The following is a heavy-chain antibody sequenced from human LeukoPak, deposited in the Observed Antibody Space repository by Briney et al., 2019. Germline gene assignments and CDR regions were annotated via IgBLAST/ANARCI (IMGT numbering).Heavy chain of an antibody. D-gene: IGHD5-18*01. V-gene: IGHV4-59*01. CDR3: ARDLYTADGMDV. Sequence: SETLSLTCAVSGGSISGYYWSWIRQPPGQGLEWIGYIHNSGSTNYNPSLKSRVTISVDTSKNQFSLKLNSVTAADTAVYFCARDLYTADGMDVWGQGTTVTVSS. CDR1: GGSISGYY. CDR2: IHNSGST. J-gene: IGHJ6*02.